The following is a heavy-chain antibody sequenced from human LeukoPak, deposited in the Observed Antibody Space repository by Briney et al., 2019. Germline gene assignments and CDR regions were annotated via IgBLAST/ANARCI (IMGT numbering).Heavy chain of an antibody. CDR2: ISGYNGDT. CDR3: ARDPSNTSGWKTWFDT. Sequence: ASVKVSCKASGFIFTKYGISWVRQAPGQGLEWVGWISGYNGDTNCAQKLQGRVTMTTDTSTTTAYMELRSLRSDDTAFYYCARDPSNTSGWKTWFDTWGQGTLVTVSS. J-gene: IGHJ5*02. D-gene: IGHD6-19*01. CDR1: GFIFTKYG. V-gene: IGHV1-18*01.